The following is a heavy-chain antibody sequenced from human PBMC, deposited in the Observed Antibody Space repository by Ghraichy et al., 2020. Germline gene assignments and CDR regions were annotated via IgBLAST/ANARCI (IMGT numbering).Heavy chain of an antibody. CDR3: ARIQRSGNERRYFDY. CDR2: IDWDDDK. J-gene: IGHJ4*02. V-gene: IGHV2-70*11. CDR1: GFSLSTSGMC. D-gene: IGHD3-3*01. Sequence: SGPTLVKPTQTLTLTCTFSGFSLSTSGMCVSWIRQPPGKALEWLARIDWDDDKYYSTSLRTRLTISKDTSKNQVVLTVTNMDPVDTATYYCARIQRSGNERRYFDYWGQGTLVTVSS.